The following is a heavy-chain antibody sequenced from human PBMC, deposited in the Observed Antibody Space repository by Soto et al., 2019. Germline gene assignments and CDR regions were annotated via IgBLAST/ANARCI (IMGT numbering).Heavy chain of an antibody. J-gene: IGHJ3*02. CDR1: GYTFTSYG. Sequence: ASVKVSCKASGYTFTSYGISWVRQAPGQGLEWMGWISAYNGNTNYAQKLQGRVTMTTDTSTSTAYMELRGLRSDDTAVYYCASGDYGDYQVVGAFDIWGQGTMVTVSS. CDR2: ISAYNGNT. V-gene: IGHV1-18*01. D-gene: IGHD4-17*01. CDR3: ASGDYGDYQVVGAFDI.